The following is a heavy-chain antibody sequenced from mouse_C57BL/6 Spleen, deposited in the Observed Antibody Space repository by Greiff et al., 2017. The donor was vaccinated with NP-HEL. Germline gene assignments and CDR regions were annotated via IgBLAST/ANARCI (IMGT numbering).Heavy chain of an antibody. CDR2: FHPYNDDT. V-gene: IGHV1-47*01. Sequence: QVQLKQSGAELVKPGASVKMSCKASGYTFTTYPIEWMKQNHGKSLEWIGNFHPYNDDTKYNAKFKGKATLTVETSSSTVYLELSRLTSDDSAVYYCARQNCDGGYFDYWGQGTTLTVSS. CDR1: GYTFTTYP. J-gene: IGHJ2*01. CDR3: ARQNCDGGYFDY. D-gene: IGHD4-1*01.